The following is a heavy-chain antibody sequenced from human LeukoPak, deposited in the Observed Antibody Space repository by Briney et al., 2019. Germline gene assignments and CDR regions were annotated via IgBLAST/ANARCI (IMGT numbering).Heavy chain of an antibody. J-gene: IGHJ3*02. D-gene: IGHD6-19*01. CDR1: GFTFDDYA. Sequence: PGGSLRLSCAASGFTFDDYAMHWVRQAPGKGLEWVSGISWNSANIGYADSVKGRFTTSRNNAKNSLYLQMNNLRIEDTAMYFCTRDIRLATDRDAFDMWGQGTMVTVSS. V-gene: IGHV3-9*01. CDR2: ISWNSANI. CDR3: TRDIRLATDRDAFDM.